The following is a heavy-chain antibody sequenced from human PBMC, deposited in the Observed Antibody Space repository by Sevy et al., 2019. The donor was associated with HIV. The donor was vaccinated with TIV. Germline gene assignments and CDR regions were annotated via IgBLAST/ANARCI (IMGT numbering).Heavy chain of an antibody. J-gene: IGHJ4*02. D-gene: IGHD4-17*01. CDR3: ARVGTTVTTAAMLDY. Sequence: GGSLRLSCAASGFTFSSYAMHWVRQTPGKGLEWVAVISYDGSNKYYADSVKGRFTISRDNSKNTLYLQMNSLRAEDTAVHYCARVGTTVTTAAMLDYWGQGTLVTVSS. V-gene: IGHV3-30*04. CDR2: ISYDGSNK. CDR1: GFTFSSYA.